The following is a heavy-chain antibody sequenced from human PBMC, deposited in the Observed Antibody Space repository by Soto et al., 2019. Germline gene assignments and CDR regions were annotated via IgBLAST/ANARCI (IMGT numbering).Heavy chain of an antibody. CDR1: GFTFSSYE. Sequence: EVQLVESGGGLVQPGGSLRLSCAASGFTFSSYEMNWVRQAPGKGLEWVSYISSSGRTIYYADSVKGRFTISRDNAKNSVYLQMNSLRSEDTAVYYCARSGYNWNDGARGYFDYWGQGTLVTVSS. CDR2: ISSSGRTI. CDR3: ARSGYNWNDGARGYFDY. J-gene: IGHJ4*02. D-gene: IGHD1-20*01. V-gene: IGHV3-48*03.